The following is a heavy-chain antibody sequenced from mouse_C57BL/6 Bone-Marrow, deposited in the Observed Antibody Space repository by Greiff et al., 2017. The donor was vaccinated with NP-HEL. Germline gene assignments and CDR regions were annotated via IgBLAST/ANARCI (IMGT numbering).Heavy chain of an antibody. J-gene: IGHJ2*01. Sequence: EVKLQESGGGLVQPGGSMKLSCAASGFTFSDAWMDWVRQSPEKGLEWVAEIRNKANNHATYYAESVKGRFTISRDDSKSSVYLQMNSLRAEDTGIYYCTRPYYYGSSLYYFDYWGQGTTLTVSS. CDR1: GFTFSDAW. CDR3: TRPYYYGSSLYYFDY. CDR2: IRNKANNHAT. V-gene: IGHV6-6*01. D-gene: IGHD1-1*01.